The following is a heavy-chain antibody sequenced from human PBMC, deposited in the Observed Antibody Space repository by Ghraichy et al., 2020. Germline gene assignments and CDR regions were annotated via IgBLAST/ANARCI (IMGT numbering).Heavy chain of an antibody. J-gene: IGHJ6*03. V-gene: IGHV4-34*01. CDR3: ARLKSIAARPLYYMDV. Sequence: SETLSLTCAVYGGSFSGYYWSWIRQPPGKGLEWIGEINHSGSTNYNPSLKSRVTISVDTSKNQFSLKLSSVTAADTAVYYCARLKSIAARPLYYMDVWGKWTTVTVSS. CDR2: INHSGST. CDR1: GGSFSGYY. D-gene: IGHD6-6*01.